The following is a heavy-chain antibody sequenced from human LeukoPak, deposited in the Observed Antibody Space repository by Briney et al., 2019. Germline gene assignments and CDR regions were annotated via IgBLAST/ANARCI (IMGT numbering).Heavy chain of an antibody. V-gene: IGHV4-34*01. J-gene: IGHJ6*03. CDR1: GGSSSGYY. Sequence: SETLSLTCAVYGGSSSGYYWSWIRQPPGKGLEWIGEINHSGSTNYNPSLKSRVTISVDTSKNQFSLKLSSVTAADTAVYYCARTTEGGYTYGYFYYYYMDVWGKGTTVTISS. CDR2: INHSGST. CDR3: ARTTEGGYTYGYFYYYYMDV. D-gene: IGHD5-18*01.